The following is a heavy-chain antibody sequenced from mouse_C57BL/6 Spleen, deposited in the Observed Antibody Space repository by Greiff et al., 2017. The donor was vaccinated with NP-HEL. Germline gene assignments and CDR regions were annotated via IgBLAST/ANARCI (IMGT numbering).Heavy chain of an antibody. D-gene: IGHD2-1*01. J-gene: IGHJ4*01. CDR1: GYTFTGYW. CDR2: ILPGSGST. Sequence: QVQLKQSGAELMKPGASVKLSCKATGYTFTGYWIEWVKQRPGHGLEWIGEILPGSGSTNYNEKFKGKATFTADTSSNTAYMQLSSLTTEDSAIYYCARSYIYYGNYYYAMDYWGQGTSVTVSS. V-gene: IGHV1-9*01. CDR3: ARSYIYYGNYYYAMDY.